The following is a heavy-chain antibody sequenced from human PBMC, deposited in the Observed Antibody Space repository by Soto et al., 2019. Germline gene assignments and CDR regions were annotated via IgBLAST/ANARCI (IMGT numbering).Heavy chain of an antibody. Sequence: SLSLTCTVTVSSMNSMGYYWGWIRQPAGKGLEGIGSMFGGVITYYNPSLKSLVTVSFDTSKNQFSLNLRSVTDAATAVYYCERIPSRHLLDYWGQGTLVTVSS. CDR3: ERIPSRHLLDY. J-gene: IGHJ4*02. CDR2: MFGGVIT. V-gene: IGHV4-39*01. D-gene: IGHD3-3*02. CDR1: VSSMNSMGYY.